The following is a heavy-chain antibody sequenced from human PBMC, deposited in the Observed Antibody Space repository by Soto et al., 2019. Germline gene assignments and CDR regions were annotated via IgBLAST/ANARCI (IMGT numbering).Heavy chain of an antibody. J-gene: IGHJ6*02. D-gene: IGHD5-12*01. V-gene: IGHV4-34*01. CDR2: INHSGST. Sequence: SETLSLTCAVYGGSFSGYYWSWIRQPPGKGLEWIGEINHSGSTNYNPSLKSRVTISVDTSKNQFSLKLSSVTAADTAVYYCARLSTEMATITFVDYYYGMDVWGQGTTVTVSS. CDR1: GGSFSGYY. CDR3: ARLSTEMATITFVDYYYGMDV.